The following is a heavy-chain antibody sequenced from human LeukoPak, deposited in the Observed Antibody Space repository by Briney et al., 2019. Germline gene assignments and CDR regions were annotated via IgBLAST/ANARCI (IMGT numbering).Heavy chain of an antibody. CDR3: ARERQQLVSIDY. D-gene: IGHD6-13*01. CDR1: GFTFSYYT. CDR2: IGHGGGNK. J-gene: IGHJ4*02. V-gene: IGHV3-48*01. Sequence: GGSLRLSCAASGFTFSYYTMNWVRQAPGKGLEWVSYIGHGGGNKYYADSVEGRFTISRDDVENSLYLQMNSLRAEDTAIYYCARERQQLVSIDYWGQGTLVTVSS.